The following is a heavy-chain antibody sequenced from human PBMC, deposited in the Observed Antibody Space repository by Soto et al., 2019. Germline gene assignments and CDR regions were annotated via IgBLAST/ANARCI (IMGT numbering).Heavy chain of an antibody. CDR2: IIPIFDAP. CDR3: TRAIGSGGVMGGFDY. D-gene: IGHD3-16*01. Sequence: QVELVQSGAQVKKPGSAVKVSCKASGGSFNMYAMNWVRQAPGHGLEWMGGIIPIFDAPRYSEQFQGRVTITVDESTSTAYMELSSLRSDATAIYYCTRAIGSGGVMGGFDYWGQGTLVTVSS. V-gene: IGHV1-69*01. J-gene: IGHJ4*02. CDR1: GGSFNMYA.